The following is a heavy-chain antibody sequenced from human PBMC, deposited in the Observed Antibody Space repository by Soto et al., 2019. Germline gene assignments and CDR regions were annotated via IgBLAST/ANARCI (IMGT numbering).Heavy chain of an antibody. Sequence: EVQLVESGGGLVQPGGSLRLSCAASGFTFSSHWMHWVRQAPGKGLVWVSHIGPSGSGTRDADSVQGRFTISRDNARNTLYLQMNSLRAEDTAMYYCVREAVGTTAYWGQGAQVTVSS. CDR3: VREAVGTTAY. J-gene: IGHJ4*02. V-gene: IGHV3-74*01. D-gene: IGHD1-26*01. CDR1: GFTFSSHW. CDR2: IGPSGSGT.